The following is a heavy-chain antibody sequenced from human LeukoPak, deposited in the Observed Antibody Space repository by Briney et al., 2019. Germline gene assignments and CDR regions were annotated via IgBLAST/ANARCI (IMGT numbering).Heavy chain of an antibody. V-gene: IGHV3-9*01. CDR3: AKDLGTNYYYYGMDV. CDR2: ISWNSVSI. Sequence: PGGSLRLSCAASGFTFDDYAMHWVRQAPGKGLEWVSTISWNSVSIDYADSVKGRFTISRDNAKNSLYLQMNSLKPEDTALYYCAKDLGTNYYYYGMDVWGQGTTVPVSS. CDR1: GFTFDDYA. D-gene: IGHD1-14*01. J-gene: IGHJ6*02.